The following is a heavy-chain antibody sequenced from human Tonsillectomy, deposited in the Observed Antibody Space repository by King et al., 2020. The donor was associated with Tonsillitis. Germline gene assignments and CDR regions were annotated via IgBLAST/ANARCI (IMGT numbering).Heavy chain of an antibody. V-gene: IGHV4-61*02. CDR2: IYTSGST. CDR1: GGSISSGSYY. CDR3: ARENI. Sequence: VQLQESGPGLVKPSQTLSLTCTVSGGSISSGSYYWSWIRQPAGKGLEWIGRIYTSGSTNYNPSLKSRVTISVDTPKNQFSLKLRPVTAADTAVYYCARENIWGQGTLVTVSS. J-gene: IGHJ4*02. D-gene: IGHD1/OR15-1a*01.